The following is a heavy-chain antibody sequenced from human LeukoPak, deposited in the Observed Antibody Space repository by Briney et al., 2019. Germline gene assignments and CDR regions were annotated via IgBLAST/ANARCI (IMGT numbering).Heavy chain of an antibody. J-gene: IGHJ4*02. V-gene: IGHV4-39*02. CDR1: GGSISSSSYY. Sequence: SETLSLTCTVSGGSISSSSYYWGWIRQPPGKGLEWIGSIYYSGSTYYNPSLKSRVTISVDTSKNQFSLKLSSVTAADTAVYYCAREVGYPYYFDSWGQGTLVTVSS. CDR3: AREVGYPYYFDS. D-gene: IGHD1-26*01. CDR2: IYYSGST.